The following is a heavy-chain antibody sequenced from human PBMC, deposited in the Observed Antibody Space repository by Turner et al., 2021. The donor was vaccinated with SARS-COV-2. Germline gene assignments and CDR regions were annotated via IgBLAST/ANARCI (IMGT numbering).Heavy chain of an antibody. Sequence: QVHLHPWGKQLLKPSETLSLTCAVYRWSFTDSDWGWIRQSPERGREWIGEIKHSGITNINPSRKSRVTMSVDTPKNQFALKLIAVTGADTGIYYCARGSVTWGQGTLVTVSS. CDR1: RWSFTDSD. CDR2: IKHSGIT. D-gene: IGHD2-21*02. J-gene: IGHJ4*02. V-gene: IGHV4-34*01. CDR3: ARGSVT.